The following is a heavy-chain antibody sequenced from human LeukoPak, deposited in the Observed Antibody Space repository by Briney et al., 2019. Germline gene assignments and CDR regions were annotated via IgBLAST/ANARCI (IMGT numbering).Heavy chain of an antibody. CDR3: VRDSIAGYYYYLDV. CDR1: GYSISSGHY. J-gene: IGHJ6*03. D-gene: IGHD2/OR15-2a*01. Sequence: SETLSLTCAVSGYSISSGHYWGWIRPPPGKGLEWIGSGYHTGATYYNPSLESRVIISLDMSKNQISLKVTSVTAADTAVYHCVRDSIAGYYYYLDVWGKGTTVTVSS. V-gene: IGHV4-38-2*02. CDR2: GYHTGAT.